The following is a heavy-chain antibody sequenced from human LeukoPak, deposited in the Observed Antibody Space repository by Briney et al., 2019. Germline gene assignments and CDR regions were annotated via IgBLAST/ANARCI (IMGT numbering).Heavy chain of an antibody. CDR1: GLTFSSYG. CDR2: ISYDGSNK. CDR3: AKDSRPYTYYDILTGGYFDY. J-gene: IGHJ4*02. V-gene: IGHV3-30*18. Sequence: GRSLRLSCAASGLTFSSYGMHWVRQAPGKGLEWVAVISYDGSNKYYADSVKGRFTISRDNSKNTLYLQMNSLRAEDTAVYYCAKDSRPYTYYDILTGGYFDYWGQGTLVTVSS. D-gene: IGHD3-9*01.